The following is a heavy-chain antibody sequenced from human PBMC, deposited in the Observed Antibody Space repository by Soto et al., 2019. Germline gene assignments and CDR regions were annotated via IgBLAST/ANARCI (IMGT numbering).Heavy chain of an antibody. D-gene: IGHD2-15*01. V-gene: IGHV3-33*01. CDR3: ARARYCSGGSCYYYYYGMDV. J-gene: IGHJ6*02. CDR1: GFTFSSYG. CDR2: IWYDGSNK. Sequence: QVQLVESGGGVVQPGRSLRLSCAASGFTFSSYGMHWVRQAPGKGLEWEAVIWYDGSNKYYADSVKGRFTISRDNSKNTLYLQMNSLRAEDTAVYYCARARYCSGGSCYYYYYGMDVWGQGTTVTVPS.